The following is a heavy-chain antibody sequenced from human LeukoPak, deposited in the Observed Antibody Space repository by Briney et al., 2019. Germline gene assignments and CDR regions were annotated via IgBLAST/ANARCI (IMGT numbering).Heavy chain of an antibody. V-gene: IGHV3-74*01. CDR1: GFTFSSYW. CDR2: INSDGSST. D-gene: IGHD1-14*01. J-gene: IGHJ4*02. Sequence: GGSLRLSCAASGFTFSSYWMHWVRQAPGKGLVWVSRINSDGSSTSYADSVKGRFTISRDNAKNTLYLQMNSLRAEDTAVYYCARDLKGRVTRNSNHFDYWGQGTLVTVSS. CDR3: ARDLKGRVTRNSNHFDY.